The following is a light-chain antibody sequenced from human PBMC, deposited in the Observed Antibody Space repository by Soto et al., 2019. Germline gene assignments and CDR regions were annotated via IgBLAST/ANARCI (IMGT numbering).Light chain of an antibody. V-gene: IGKV3-20*01. Sequence: EIVLTQSPGTLSLSPGERDTLSCRASQSVRSSYLAWYQQKPGQAPRLLIHGASSRATGIPDRFSGSGSGTDFTLTISRLEPEDFAVYYCQQYGTSPPTTFGQGTKLEI. CDR1: QSVRSSY. J-gene: IGKJ2*01. CDR3: QQYGTSPPTT. CDR2: GAS.